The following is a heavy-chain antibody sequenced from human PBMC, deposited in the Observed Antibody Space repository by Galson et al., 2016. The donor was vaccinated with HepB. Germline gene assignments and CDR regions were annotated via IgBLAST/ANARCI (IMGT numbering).Heavy chain of an antibody. V-gene: IGHV6-1*01. CDR2: TYYRSKWYN. J-gene: IGHJ6*02. CDR3: VEQRKGAPYGMDG. CDR1: GDRVSSTSAA. Sequence: CSISGDRVSSTSAAWNWIGQSPSRGLEWLGRTYYRSKWYNDYAVSVKSRIIVNPDTSKNQFSLQLNSVTPEDTAVYYCVEQRKGAPYGMDGWGQGTTATVAS. D-gene: IGHD1/OR15-1a*01.